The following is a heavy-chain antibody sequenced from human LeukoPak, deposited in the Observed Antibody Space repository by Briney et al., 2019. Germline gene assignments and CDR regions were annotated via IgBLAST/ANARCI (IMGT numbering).Heavy chain of an antibody. D-gene: IGHD2-2*01. CDR2: INPSGGST. CDR1: GYTFTSYY. J-gene: IGHJ5*02. CDR3: ARRYCNTTSCPPVGWFDP. V-gene: IGHV1-46*01. Sequence: GASVKVSCKASGYTFTSYYVRWVRQAPGQGLEWMGIINPSGGSTHYAQNFQGRVTMTRDMSTSTVYMELSSLRSEDTAVYYCARRYCNTTSCPPVGWFDPWGQGTLVTVSS.